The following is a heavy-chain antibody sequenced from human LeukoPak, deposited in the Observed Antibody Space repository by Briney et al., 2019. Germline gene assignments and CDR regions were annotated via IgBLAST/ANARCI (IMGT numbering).Heavy chain of an antibody. CDR2: IYYSGST. V-gene: IGHV4-59*01. J-gene: IGHJ4*02. Sequence: PSETLSLTCTVSGGSTSSYYWNWIRQPPGKGLEWIGYIYYSGSTNYNPSLKSRVTISVDTSKNQFSLKLSSVTAADTAVYYCASLINWYRDYWGQGTLVTVSP. CDR1: GGSTSSYY. D-gene: IGHD1-1*01. CDR3: ASLINWYRDY.